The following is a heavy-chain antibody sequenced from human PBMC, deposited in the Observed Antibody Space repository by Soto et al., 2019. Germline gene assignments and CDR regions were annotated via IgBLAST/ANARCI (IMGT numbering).Heavy chain of an antibody. Sequence: QVQLVQSGAEVKKPGSSVKVSCKASGGTFSSYTISWVRQAPGQGLEWMGRIIPILGIANYAQKFQGRVTIAADKSASTAYMELSSLRSEDTAVYYCARDGNGDFSYYYYYMDVWGKGTTVTVSS. CDR3: ARDGNGDFSYYYYYMDV. J-gene: IGHJ6*03. D-gene: IGHD4-17*01. CDR1: GGTFSSYT. V-gene: IGHV1-69*08. CDR2: IIPILGIA.